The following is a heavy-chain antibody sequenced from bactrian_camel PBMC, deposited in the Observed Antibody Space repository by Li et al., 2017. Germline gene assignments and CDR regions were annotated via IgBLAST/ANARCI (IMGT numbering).Heavy chain of an antibody. CDR3: AADHGTSRSSCTVVAATQY. Sequence: HVQLVESGGGSVQAGESLRLSCVASGYTFNGKDMGWYRQAPGAECELVAHIAYYGTTYYADSVKGRFTISRDNAKNTVSLQMDSLRPEDTAMYYCAADHGTSRSSCTVVAATQYWGQGTQVTVS. D-gene: IGHD6*01. V-gene: IGHV3S53*01. CDR1: GYTFNGKD. CDR2: IAYYGTT. J-gene: IGHJ4*01.